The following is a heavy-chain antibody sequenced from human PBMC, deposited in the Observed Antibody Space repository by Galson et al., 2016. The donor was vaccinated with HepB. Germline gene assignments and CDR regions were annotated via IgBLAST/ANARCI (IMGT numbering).Heavy chain of an antibody. J-gene: IGHJ3*02. V-gene: IGHV3-30*03. CDR1: GFTLNTYG. CDR2: ISYDGTNK. D-gene: IGHD5-12*01. Sequence: SLRLSCAASGFTLNTYGVHWVRQAPGKGLEWVAVISYDGTNKYYVDSVKGRFTISRDTSKNTLYLQMNSLRAEDTAVYYCARSRGYSGYDAFDIWGQGTMVTVSS. CDR3: ARSRGYSGYDAFDI.